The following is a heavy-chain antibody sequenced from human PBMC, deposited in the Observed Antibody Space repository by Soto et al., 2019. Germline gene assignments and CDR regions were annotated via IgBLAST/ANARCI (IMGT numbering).Heavy chain of an antibody. CDR1: GFTFSTYA. CDR2: ISRSGGNT. D-gene: IGHD1-26*01. J-gene: IGHJ4*02. Sequence: PGGSLRLSCAVSGFTFSTYAMSWVRQAPGKGLEWVSAISRSGGNTYYADSVKGRFTISRDNAKNSLFLQMNSLRAEDTAVYYCAKAASGSYRAPPGYWGQGTLVTVS. V-gene: IGHV3-23*01. CDR3: AKAASGSYRAPPGY.